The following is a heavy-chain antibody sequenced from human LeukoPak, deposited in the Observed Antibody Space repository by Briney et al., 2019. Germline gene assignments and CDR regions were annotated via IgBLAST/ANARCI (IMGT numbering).Heavy chain of an antibody. D-gene: IGHD4-17*01. CDR2: IIPIFGTA. J-gene: IGHJ5*02. V-gene: IGHV1-69*05. Sequence: SVKVSCKASGGTFSSYAISWVRQAPGQGLEWLGGIIPIFGTANYAQKFQGRVTITTDESTSTAYMELSSLRSEDTAVYYCARDDYGDMGRFDPWGQGTLVTVSS. CDR3: ARDDYGDMGRFDP. CDR1: GGTFSSYA.